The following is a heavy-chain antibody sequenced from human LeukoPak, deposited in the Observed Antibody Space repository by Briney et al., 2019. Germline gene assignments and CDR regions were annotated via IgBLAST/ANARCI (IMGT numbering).Heavy chain of an antibody. CDR3: ARGQLPYYYDSGSYQDAFDI. J-gene: IGHJ3*02. Sequence: SVKVSCKASGGTFSSYAISWVRQAPGQGLEWMGGIIPIFGTANYAQKFQGRVTITADESTSTAYMELSSLRSEDTAVYYCARGQLPYYYDSGSYQDAFDIWGQGTMVTVSS. V-gene: IGHV1-69*01. CDR1: GGTFSSYA. CDR2: IIPIFGTA. D-gene: IGHD3-10*01.